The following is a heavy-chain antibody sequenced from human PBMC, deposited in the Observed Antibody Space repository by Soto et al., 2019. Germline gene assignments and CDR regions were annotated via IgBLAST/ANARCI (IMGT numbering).Heavy chain of an antibody. V-gene: IGHV4-59*01. D-gene: IGHD3-22*01. Sequence: PSETLSLTCTVSGGSISSYYWSWIRQPPGKGLEWIGYIYYSGSTNYNPSLKSRVTISVDTSKNQFSLKLSSVTAADTAVYYCARESVAVHYYDSSGYFDYWGQRTLVTVSS. J-gene: IGHJ4*02. CDR3: ARESVAVHYYDSSGYFDY. CDR2: IYYSGST. CDR1: GGSISSYY.